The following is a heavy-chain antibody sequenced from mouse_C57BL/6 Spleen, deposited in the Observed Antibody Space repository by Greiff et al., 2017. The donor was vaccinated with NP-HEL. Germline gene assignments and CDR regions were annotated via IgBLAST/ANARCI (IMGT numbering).Heavy chain of an antibody. CDR1: GYTFTSYW. V-gene: IGHV1-61*01. D-gene: IGHD2-4*01. CDR3: ARDEAWDDYSHYFDY. CDR2: IYPSDSET. J-gene: IGHJ2*01. Sequence: QVQLQQPGAELVRPGSSVKLSCKASGYTFTSYWMDWVKQRPGQGLEWIGNIYPSDSETHYNQKFKDKATLTADKSSSTAYMQLRSLTSEDSAVYYCARDEAWDDYSHYFDYWGQGTTLTVSS.